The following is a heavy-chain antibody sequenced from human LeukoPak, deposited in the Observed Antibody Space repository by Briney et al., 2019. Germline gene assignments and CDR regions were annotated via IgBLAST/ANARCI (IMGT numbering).Heavy chain of an antibody. V-gene: IGHV3-48*01. Sequence: PGGSLRLSCAASGFTFSSYSMNWVRQAPGKGLEWVSYISSSSSTIYYADSVKGRFTISRDNAKNSLYLQMNSLRAEDTAVYYCARANDTLTGYFAFDIWGQGTMVTVSS. D-gene: IGHD3-9*01. J-gene: IGHJ3*02. CDR3: ARANDTLTGYFAFDI. CDR1: GFTFSSYS. CDR2: ISSSSSTI.